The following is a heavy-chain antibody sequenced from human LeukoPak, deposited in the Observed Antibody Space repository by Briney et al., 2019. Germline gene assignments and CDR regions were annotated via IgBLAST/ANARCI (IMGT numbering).Heavy chain of an antibody. J-gene: IGHJ4*02. CDR3: ARALAVVGTGY. V-gene: IGHV3-23*01. Sequence: GGSLRLSCAASGFTFSSYAMSWVRQAPGKGLEWVSAISGSGGSTYYADSVKGRFTISRDNSKNTLYLQMNSLRAEDTAVYYCARALAVVGTGYWGQGTLVTVSS. CDR2: ISGSGGST. D-gene: IGHD6-19*01. CDR1: GFTFSSYA.